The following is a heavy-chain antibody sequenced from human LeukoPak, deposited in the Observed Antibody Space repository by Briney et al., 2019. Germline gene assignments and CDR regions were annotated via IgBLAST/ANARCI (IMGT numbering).Heavy chain of an antibody. D-gene: IGHD2-15*01. CDR1: GGTFSSYA. Sequence: ASVKVSCKTSGGTFSSYAINWVRQATGQGLEWMGWMNPNSGNTGYAQKFQGRVTMTRNTSISTAYMELSSLRSEDTAVYYCARATAYCSGGSCGSDYWGQGTLVTVSS. CDR3: ARATAYCSGGSCGSDY. V-gene: IGHV1-8*01. CDR2: MNPNSGNT. J-gene: IGHJ4*02.